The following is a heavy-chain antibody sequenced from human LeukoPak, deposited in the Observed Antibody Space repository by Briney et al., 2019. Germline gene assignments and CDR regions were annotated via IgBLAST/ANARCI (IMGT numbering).Heavy chain of an antibody. V-gene: IGHV4-59*08. CDR3: ARLGRTSYWYFDL. CDR1: GGSISSYY. J-gene: IGHJ2*01. D-gene: IGHD2-2*01. Sequence: PSETLSLTCTASGGSISSYYWSRIRQPPGKGLEWIGYIYYSGSTNYNPSLKSRVTISVDTSKNQFSLKLSSVTAADTAVYYCARLGRTSYWYFDLWGRGTLVTVSS. CDR2: IYYSGST.